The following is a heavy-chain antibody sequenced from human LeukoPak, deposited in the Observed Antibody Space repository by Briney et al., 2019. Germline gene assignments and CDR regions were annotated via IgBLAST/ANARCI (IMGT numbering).Heavy chain of an antibody. V-gene: IGHV4-61*01. Sequence: PSETLSLTCTVSGGSVSSGSYYWSWIRQPPGKGLGWIGYIYYSGSTNYNPALKSRVTISVDTSKNQVSLKLSSVTAADTAVYYCARVPSGWYWFDPWGQGTLVTVSS. J-gene: IGHJ5*02. D-gene: IGHD6-19*01. CDR3: ARVPSGWYWFDP. CDR1: GGSVSSGSYY. CDR2: IYYSGST.